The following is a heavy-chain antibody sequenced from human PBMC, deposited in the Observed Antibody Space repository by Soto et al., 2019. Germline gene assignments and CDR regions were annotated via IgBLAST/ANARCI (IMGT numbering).Heavy chain of an antibody. D-gene: IGHD6-25*01. J-gene: IGHJ5*02. CDR1: GGSISSYY. V-gene: IGHV4-59*01. CDR2: IYYSGST. CDR3: ARDAAETDWFDP. Sequence: SETLSLTCTVSGGSISSYYWSWIRQPPGKGLEWIGYIYYSGSTNYNPSLKSRVAISVDTSKNQFSLKLSSVTAADTAVYYCARDAAETDWFDPWGQGTLVTVSS.